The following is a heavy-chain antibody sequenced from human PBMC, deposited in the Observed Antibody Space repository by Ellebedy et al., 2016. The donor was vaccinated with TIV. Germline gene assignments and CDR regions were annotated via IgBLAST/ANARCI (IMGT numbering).Heavy chain of an antibody. CDR2: VSGGGGSK. Sequence: PGGSLRLSCAASGFTFSSHAMSWVRQAPGKGLEWVSGVSGGGGSKYYADSVKGRFTISRDNSKHTLYLQMNSLRAEDTAVYYCAKGAGGIVVEPRGWYFDLWGRGTLVTVSS. CDR1: GFTFSSHA. V-gene: IGHV3-23*01. J-gene: IGHJ2*01. CDR3: AKGAGGIVVEPRGWYFDL. D-gene: IGHD2-15*01.